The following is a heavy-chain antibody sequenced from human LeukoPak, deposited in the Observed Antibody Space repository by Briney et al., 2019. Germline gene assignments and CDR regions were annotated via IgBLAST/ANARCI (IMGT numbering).Heavy chain of an antibody. CDR3: ARARPQSHYYHFYYMDV. Sequence: SETLSLTCTVSGGSISSGIYYWSWIRRPPGKGLEWIVRVYTSGSTNYSPSLKSRVTISIDTSKNKFSLNLRSVTPADTAVYYCARARPQSHYYHFYYMDVWGKGTTVTVSS. V-gene: IGHV4-61*02. CDR1: GGSISSGIYY. J-gene: IGHJ6*03. CDR2: VYTSGST.